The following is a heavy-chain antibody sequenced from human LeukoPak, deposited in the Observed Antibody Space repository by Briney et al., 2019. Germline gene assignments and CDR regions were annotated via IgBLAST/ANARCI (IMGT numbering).Heavy chain of an antibody. CDR2: ISSSSNYI. D-gene: IGHD6-13*01. CDR3: ARVAAGPF. Sequence: GGSLRLSCAASGFIFSNYNMNWVRQAPGKGLEWVSSISSSSNYIYYGDSVKGRFTISRDNAKNSPYLQMNSLRAEDSAVYYCARVAAGPFWGQGTLVTVSS. V-gene: IGHV3-21*01. J-gene: IGHJ4*02. CDR1: GFIFSNYN.